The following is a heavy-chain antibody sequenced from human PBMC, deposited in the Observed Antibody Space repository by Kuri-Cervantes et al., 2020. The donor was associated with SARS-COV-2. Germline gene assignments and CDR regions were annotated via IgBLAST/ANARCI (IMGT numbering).Heavy chain of an antibody. Sequence: GGSLRLSCAASGFTVSSNYMSWVRQAPGKGLEWVSVIYSGGSTYYADSVKGRFTISRDNSKNTLYLQMNSLRAEDTAVYYCAKDPSSSWSDYFDYWGQGTLVTVSS. D-gene: IGHD6-13*01. CDR1: GFTVSSNY. CDR2: IYSGGST. CDR3: AKDPSSSWSDYFDY. V-gene: IGHV3-53*05. J-gene: IGHJ4*02.